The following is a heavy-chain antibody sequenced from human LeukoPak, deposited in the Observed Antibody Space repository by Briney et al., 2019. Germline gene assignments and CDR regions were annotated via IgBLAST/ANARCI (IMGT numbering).Heavy chain of an antibody. CDR1: GFTFSSYA. V-gene: IGHV3-23*01. D-gene: IGHD3-3*01. CDR3: AEDNSGFGVVTYSDY. Sequence: GGSLRLSCAASGFTFSSYAMSWVRQAPGRGLEWVSAISGSGGSTYYADSVKGRFTISRDNSKNTLYLQMNSLRAEDTAVYYCAEDNSGFGVVTYSDYWGQGTLVTVSS. J-gene: IGHJ4*02. CDR2: ISGSGGST.